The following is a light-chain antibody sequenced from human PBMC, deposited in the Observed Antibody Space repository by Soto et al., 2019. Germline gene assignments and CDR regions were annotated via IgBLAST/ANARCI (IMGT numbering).Light chain of an antibody. CDR3: QQRSNSPLT. Sequence: IMYTKSPSTVTLTPGERANLSRRASQSFSSYLAWYQQKPGQAPRLLIYYASNRATGIPARFSGSGSGTDFTLTIISLEPEDFAGYCCQQRSNSPLTFCPGTKVDSK. V-gene: IGKV3-11*01. J-gene: IGKJ3*01. CDR1: QSFSSY. CDR2: YAS.